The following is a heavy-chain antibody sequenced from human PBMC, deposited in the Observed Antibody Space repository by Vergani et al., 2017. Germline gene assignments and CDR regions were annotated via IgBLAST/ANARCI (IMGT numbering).Heavy chain of an antibody. Sequence: EVQLVESGGGLVQPGRSLRLSCAASGFPFDDYAMHWVRQAPGKGLEWVSGISWNSGSIGYADSVKGRFTISRDNAKNSLYLQMNSLRAEDTALYYCAKGREEWSIAARPRYYYYGMDVWGQGTTVTVSS. CDR2: ISWNSGSI. CDR1: GFPFDDYA. J-gene: IGHJ6*02. V-gene: IGHV3-9*01. CDR3: AKGREEWSIAARPRYYYYGMDV. D-gene: IGHD6-6*01.